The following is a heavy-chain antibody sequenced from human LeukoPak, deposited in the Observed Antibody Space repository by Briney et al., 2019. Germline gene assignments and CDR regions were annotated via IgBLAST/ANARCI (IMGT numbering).Heavy chain of an antibody. V-gene: IGHV4-59*01. Sequence: SETLSLTCTVSGGSISSYYWSWIRQPPGKGLEWIGYIYYSGSTNYNPSLKSRVTISVDTSKNQFSLKLSSVTAADTAVYYCARHTYDILTGYYYWYFDLWGRGTLVTVSS. J-gene: IGHJ2*01. CDR2: IYYSGST. CDR3: ARHTYDILTGYYYWYFDL. D-gene: IGHD3-9*01. CDR1: GGSISSYY.